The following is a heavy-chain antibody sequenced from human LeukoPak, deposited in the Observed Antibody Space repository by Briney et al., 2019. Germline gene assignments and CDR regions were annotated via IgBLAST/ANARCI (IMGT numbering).Heavy chain of an antibody. Sequence: PVGSLRLSCAASGFTFSSYWMSWVRQAPGKGLEWVANIKQDGSEKYYVDSVKGRFTISRDNAKNSLYLQMNSLRAEDTAVYYCARVRYSYGYAGTFDYWGQGTLVTVSS. CDR3: ARVRYSYGYAGTFDY. CDR2: IKQDGSEK. J-gene: IGHJ4*02. V-gene: IGHV3-7*01. D-gene: IGHD5-18*01. CDR1: GFTFSSYW.